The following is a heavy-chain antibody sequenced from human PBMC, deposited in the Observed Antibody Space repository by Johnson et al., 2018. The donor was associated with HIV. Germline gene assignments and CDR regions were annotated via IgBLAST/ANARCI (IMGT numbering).Heavy chain of an antibody. V-gene: IGHV3-66*02. Sequence: VQLVESGGGVVQPGRSLRLSCAASGFTVRSNYMSWVRQAPGMGLQWVAGIYSGGGTQYADSVKGRFAISRDNSKTTLYLPLSSLRVDDTAVYYCARERGSGDSLHRRFRAFDIWGQGKMVTVSS. CDR2: IYSGGGT. CDR1: GFTVRSNY. D-gene: IGHD4-17*01. CDR3: ARERGSGDSLHRRFRAFDI. J-gene: IGHJ3*02.